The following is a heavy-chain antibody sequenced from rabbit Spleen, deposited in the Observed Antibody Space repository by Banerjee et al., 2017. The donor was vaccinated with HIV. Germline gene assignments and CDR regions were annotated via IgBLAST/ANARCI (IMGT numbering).Heavy chain of an antibody. CDR2: IDAGSSGSD. CDR1: GFSFSSNYY. Sequence: QSLEESGGGLVQPGGSLKLSCTASGFSFSSNYYMCWVRQAPGKGLEWIACIDAGSSGSDYYANWAKGRFTVSKTASTTVTLQMTSLTVADTATYFCARDTGTSFSTYGMDLWGQGTLVTVS. J-gene: IGHJ6*01. V-gene: IGHV1S40*01. CDR3: ARDTGTSFSTYGMDL. D-gene: IGHD8-1*01.